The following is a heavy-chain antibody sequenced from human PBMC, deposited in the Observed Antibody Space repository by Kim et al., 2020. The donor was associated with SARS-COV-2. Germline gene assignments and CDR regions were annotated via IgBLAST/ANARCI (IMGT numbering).Heavy chain of an antibody. CDR3: ARDRSSSVYYYYGMDV. D-gene: IGHD6-6*01. J-gene: IGHJ6*02. V-gene: IGHV1-2*02. Sequence: KFQGRVTMTRDTSISTAYMELSRLRSDDTAVYYCARDRSSSVYYYYGMDVWGQGTTVTVSS.